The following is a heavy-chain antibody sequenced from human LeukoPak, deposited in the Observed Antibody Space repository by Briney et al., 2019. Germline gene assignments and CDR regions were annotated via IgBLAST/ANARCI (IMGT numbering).Heavy chain of an antibody. J-gene: IGHJ6*03. D-gene: IGHD5-12*01. V-gene: IGHV4-34*01. CDR1: GGSFSGYY. Sequence: SETLSLPCAVYGGSFSGYYWSWIRQPPGKGLEWLGEINHSGSTNYNPSLKSRVTISVDTSKNQFSLKLSSVTAADTAVYYCARVGGYDSYYYYYMDVWGKGTTVTVSS. CDR2: INHSGST. CDR3: ARVGGYDSYYYYYMDV.